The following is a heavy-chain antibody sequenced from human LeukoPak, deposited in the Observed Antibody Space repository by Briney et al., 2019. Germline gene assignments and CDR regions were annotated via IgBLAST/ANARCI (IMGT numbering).Heavy chain of an antibody. V-gene: IGHV3-30*18. D-gene: IGHD4-23*01. CDR1: GFTFSRYD. CDR3: ANGKNFYYGMDV. J-gene: IGHJ6*02. CDR2: ISYDGRNE. Sequence: GGSLRLSCAASGFTFSRYDMHWVRQAPGKGLEWVAVISYDGRNEYYADSVKGRFTISRDSSKNTLYLQMNSLRAEDTAVYYRANGKNFYYGMDVWGQGTTVTVSS.